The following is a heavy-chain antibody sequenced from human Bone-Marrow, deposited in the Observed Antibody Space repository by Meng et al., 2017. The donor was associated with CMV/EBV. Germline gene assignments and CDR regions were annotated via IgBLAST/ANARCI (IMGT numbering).Heavy chain of an antibody. CDR3: ARVRSAFDIDVGTLEH. CDR2: LSWTAERT. D-gene: IGHD1-7*01. CDR1: GFTFTSYA. J-gene: IGHJ4*02. V-gene: IGHV3-23*01. Sequence: GESLKISCEASGFTFTSYAMTWVRQAPGKGLEWVSSLSWTAERTHYADSVKGRFSVSRDNSKNTLYLEMNSLRAEDTALYFCARVRSAFDIDVGTLEHWGQGVRVTVSS.